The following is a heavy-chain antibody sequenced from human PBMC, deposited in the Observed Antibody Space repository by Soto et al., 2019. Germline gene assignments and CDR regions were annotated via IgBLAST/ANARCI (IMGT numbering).Heavy chain of an antibody. CDR3: SRELLGVRAFDI. CDR2: IRSKASGGTA. CDR1: GFTCGDYA. J-gene: IGHJ3*02. Sequence: EVQLVESVGDLVQPGRSLRRSCTTSGFTCGDYAVSWLRQAPGKRLEWVSFIRSKASGGTAEYAASVKGRITISRDDSESIAYLQMNSLTTEHTAVYYGSRELLGVRAFDIWGQGTMVTVSS. D-gene: IGHD3-16*01. V-gene: IGHV3-49*03.